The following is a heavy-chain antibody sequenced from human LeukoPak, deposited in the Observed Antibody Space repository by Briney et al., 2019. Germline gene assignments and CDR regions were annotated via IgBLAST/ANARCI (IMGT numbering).Heavy chain of an antibody. V-gene: IGHV3-73*01. Sequence: GGSLRLSCAASGFTFSGSAMHWVPQASGKGLEWVGRIRSKANSYATAYAASVKGRFTISRDDSKNTAYLEMNSLKTEDKAVYYCTRAVAGKSGDYWGQGTLVTVSS. D-gene: IGHD6-19*01. CDR3: TRAVAGKSGDY. CDR1: GFTFSGSA. J-gene: IGHJ4*02. CDR2: IRSKANSYAT.